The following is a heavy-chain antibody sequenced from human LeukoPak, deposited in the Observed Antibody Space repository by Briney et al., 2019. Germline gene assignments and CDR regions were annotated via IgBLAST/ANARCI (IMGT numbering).Heavy chain of an antibody. V-gene: IGHV4-59*08. J-gene: IGHJ3*02. CDR3: ARPLGPYRRDAFDI. Sequence: SETLSLTCTVSGGSISSYYWSWIRQPPGKGLEWIGYIYYSGSTNYNPSLKSRVTISVDTSKNQFSLKLSSVTAADTAVYYCARPLGPYRRDAFDIWGQGTMVTVSS. CDR2: IYYSGST. CDR1: GGSISSYY. D-gene: IGHD6-13*01.